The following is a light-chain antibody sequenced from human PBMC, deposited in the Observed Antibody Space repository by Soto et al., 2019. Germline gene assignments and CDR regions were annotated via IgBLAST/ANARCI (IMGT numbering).Light chain of an antibody. CDR1: QTISSW. Sequence: DIKMTQSPSTLSGSVGDRVTXXXXASQTISSWLAWYQQKPGKAPKLLIYKASTLKSGVPSRFSGSGSGTEFTLTISSLQPDDFATYYCQHYNSYSEAFGQGTKVDIK. CDR3: QHYNSYSEA. CDR2: KAS. J-gene: IGKJ1*01. V-gene: IGKV1-5*03.